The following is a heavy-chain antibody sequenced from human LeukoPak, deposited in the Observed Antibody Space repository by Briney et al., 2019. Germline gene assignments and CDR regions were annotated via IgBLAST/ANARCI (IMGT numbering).Heavy chain of an antibody. CDR2: IYYSGST. D-gene: IGHD3-3*01. V-gene: IGHV4-39*01. Sequence: SETLSLTCTVSGGSISGSSYYWGWIRQPPGKGLEWIGSIYYSGSTYYKPSLKSRVSISEDTSKNQFSLKLSSVTVADTAVYYCAGQYDFWSGSGQKNWFDPWGQGTLVTVSS. J-gene: IGHJ5*02. CDR3: AGQYDFWSGSGQKNWFDP. CDR1: GGSISGSSYY.